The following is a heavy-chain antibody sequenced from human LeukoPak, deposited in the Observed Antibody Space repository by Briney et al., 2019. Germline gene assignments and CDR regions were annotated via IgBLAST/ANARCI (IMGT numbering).Heavy chain of an antibody. V-gene: IGHV1-18*04. CDR3: AVKSGHCSGGSCYPSDY. CDR2: ISAYNGNT. J-gene: IGHJ4*02. CDR1: GYTFTSYG. Sequence: ASVKVSCKASGYTFTSYGISWVRQAPGQGLEWMGWISAYNGNTNYAQKLQGRVTMTTDTSTSTAYMELRSLRSDDTAVYYCAVKSGHCSGGSCYPSDYWGQGTLVTASS. D-gene: IGHD2-15*01.